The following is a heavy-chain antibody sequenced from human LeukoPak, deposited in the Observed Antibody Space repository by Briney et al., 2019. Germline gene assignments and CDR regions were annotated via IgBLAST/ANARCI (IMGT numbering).Heavy chain of an antibody. CDR1: GGSISSYY. CDR3: AREGNDFWSGYYSLNWFDP. CDR2: IYHSGST. D-gene: IGHD3-3*01. V-gene: IGHV4-59*01. Sequence: SETLSLTCTVSGGSISSYYWSWIRQPPGKGLEWIGYIYHSGSTNYNPSLKSRVTISVDTSKNQFSLKLSSVTAADTAVYYCAREGNDFWSGYYSLNWFDPWGQGTLVTVSS. J-gene: IGHJ5*02.